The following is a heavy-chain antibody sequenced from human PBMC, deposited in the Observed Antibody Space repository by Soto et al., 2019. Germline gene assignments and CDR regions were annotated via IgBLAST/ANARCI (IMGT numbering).Heavy chain of an antibody. V-gene: IGHV4-4*07. D-gene: IGHD2-2*01. CDR1: GASISSYY. Sequence: QVQLQESGPGLVKPSETLSLTCTVSGASISSYYWSWIRQPAGKGLEWIGRIYTTGSTNYNPSLKSRVTMSVDTSKNHFSLKLSSVTAADTAVYYCARASPPPRSRSTSSAWWFDPWGQGSLVTVSS. CDR3: ARASPPPRSRSTSSAWWFDP. J-gene: IGHJ5*02. CDR2: IYTTGST.